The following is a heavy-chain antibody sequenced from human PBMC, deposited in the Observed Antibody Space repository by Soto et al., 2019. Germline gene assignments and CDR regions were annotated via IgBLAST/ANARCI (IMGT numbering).Heavy chain of an antibody. D-gene: IGHD2-15*01. J-gene: IGHJ4*02. Sequence: GGSLRLSCAASGFTFSNTWMNWVRQAPGKGLEWVGHVKSAGRSATTEYGAPVKGRFAISRDDSRNMVYLQMNSLEAEDTAVYYCTTDMGVPNPHTNTWHSVAFGYWGQGALVTVSS. CDR2: VKSAGRSATT. CDR1: GFTFSNTW. V-gene: IGHV3-15*07. CDR3: TTDMGVPNPHTNTWHSVAFGY.